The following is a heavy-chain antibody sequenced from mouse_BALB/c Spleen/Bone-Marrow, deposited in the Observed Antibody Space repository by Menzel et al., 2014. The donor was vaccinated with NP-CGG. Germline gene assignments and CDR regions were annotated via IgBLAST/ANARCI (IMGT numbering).Heavy chain of an antibody. CDR1: GYSFTGYT. D-gene: IGHD1-1*01. CDR2: INPYDGGT. CDR3: ARWDYYGYAMDN. J-gene: IGHJ4*01. Sequence: VQLQQSGPELVKPGVSMKISCKASGYSFTGYTMNWVKQSHGKNLEWIGLINPYDGGTSYNQKFKGKATLTVDKSSTTAFMELLSLTSEDSAVYYCARWDYYGYAMDNWGQGTSGTVSS. V-gene: IGHV1S135*01.